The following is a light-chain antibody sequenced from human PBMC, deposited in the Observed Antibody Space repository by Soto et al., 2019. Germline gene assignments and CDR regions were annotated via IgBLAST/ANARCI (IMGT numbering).Light chain of an antibody. CDR1: QSLVYSDGNTY. J-gene: IGKJ1*01. Sequence: DVVMTQSPLSLPVTLGQPASISCRSSQSLVYSDGNTYLNWFQQRPGQSPRRLFYKVSNRDSGVPDRFSGSGSGTDFTLKISRVEAEDVGVYYCMQGTPWPRTFGQGTKVEIK. CDR3: MQGTPWPRT. CDR2: KVS. V-gene: IGKV2-30*01.